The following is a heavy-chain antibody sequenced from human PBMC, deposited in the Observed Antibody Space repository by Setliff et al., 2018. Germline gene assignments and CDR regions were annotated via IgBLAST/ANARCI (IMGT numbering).Heavy chain of an antibody. CDR2: IYRSGST. V-gene: IGHV4-61*09. Sequence: PSETLSLTCAVSGGSISSGSYYWSWIRQPAGKGLEWIGHIYRSGSTNYNPSLESRVTISVDTSKNKFSLKLSSVTTADTALYYCTVYNTGSSKDHYWGQGTPVTVSS. CDR1: GGSISSGSYY. D-gene: IGHD2-8*02. J-gene: IGHJ4*02. CDR3: TVYNTGSSKDHY.